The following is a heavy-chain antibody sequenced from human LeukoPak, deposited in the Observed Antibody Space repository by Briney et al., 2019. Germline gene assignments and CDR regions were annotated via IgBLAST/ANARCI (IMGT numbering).Heavy chain of an antibody. J-gene: IGHJ4*02. D-gene: IGHD3-10*01. CDR2: ITYSSGYT. CDR3: AKDPSDLGGSGSNNYFDF. Sequence: PGGSLRLSCAASGFTFSSYDMSWVRQAPGKGLECVSGITYSSGYTYYADSVKGRFTISRDNSRNTLYLQMNSLRAEDTAVYYCAKDPSDLGGSGSNNYFDFWGQGTLVTVSS. CDR1: GFTFSSYD. V-gene: IGHV3-23*01.